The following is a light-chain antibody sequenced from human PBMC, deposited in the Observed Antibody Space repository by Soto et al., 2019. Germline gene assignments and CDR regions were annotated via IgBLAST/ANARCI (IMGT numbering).Light chain of an antibody. CDR3: QQYGSSSWT. CDR1: QSVSSSY. V-gene: IGKV3-20*01. J-gene: IGKJ5*01. CDR2: GAS. Sequence: EMVLTQSPGTVSLSPGERATLSCRASQSVSSSYLAWYQQKPGQAPRLLIYGASSRATGIPDRFSGSGSGTDFTLTISRLEPEDFAVYYCQQYGSSSWTFGQGTRLEIK.